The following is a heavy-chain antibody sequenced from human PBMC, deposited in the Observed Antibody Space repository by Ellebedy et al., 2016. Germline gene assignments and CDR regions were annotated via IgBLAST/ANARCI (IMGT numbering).Heavy chain of an antibody. D-gene: IGHD2-15*01. Sequence: GGSLRLXXAAPGFTVSSNYMSWVRQAPGKGLEWVSVIYSGGSTYYADSVKGRFTISRHNSKNTLYLQMNSLRAEDTAVYYCARDTVASGYFDLWGRGTLVTVSS. CDR1: GFTVSSNY. V-gene: IGHV3-53*04. J-gene: IGHJ2*01. CDR2: IYSGGST. CDR3: ARDTVASGYFDL.